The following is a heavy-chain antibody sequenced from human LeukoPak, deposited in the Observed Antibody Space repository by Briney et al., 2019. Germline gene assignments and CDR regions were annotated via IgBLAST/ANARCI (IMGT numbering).Heavy chain of an antibody. CDR1: GFSLSTTGVG. CDR3: AHYGDYRFRYYFDS. D-gene: IGHD4-17*01. CDR2: IYWNNDN. J-gene: IGHJ4*02. Sequence: SGPTLVNPTQTLTLTCTFSGFSLSTTGVGVGWIRQPPGKALEWLALIYWNNDNRYSPSLRSRLTITKDTSKNQVVLTVAYMDPADTATYYCAHYGDYRFRYYFDSWGQGTLVTVSS. V-gene: IGHV2-5*01.